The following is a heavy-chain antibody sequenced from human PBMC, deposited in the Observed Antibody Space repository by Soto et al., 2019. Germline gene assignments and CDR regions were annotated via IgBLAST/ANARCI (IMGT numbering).Heavy chain of an antibody. CDR1: GFTFSSYW. Sequence: GGSLRLSCAASGFTFSSYWMHWVRQAPGKGLVWVSRINSDGSSTSYADSVKGRFTISRDNAKNTLYLQMNSLRAEDTAVYYCARDRPESSIVVVPAASWHYYYYYMDVWGKGTTVTVSS. J-gene: IGHJ6*03. CDR2: INSDGSST. D-gene: IGHD2-2*01. CDR3: ARDRPESSIVVVPAASWHYYYYYMDV. V-gene: IGHV3-74*01.